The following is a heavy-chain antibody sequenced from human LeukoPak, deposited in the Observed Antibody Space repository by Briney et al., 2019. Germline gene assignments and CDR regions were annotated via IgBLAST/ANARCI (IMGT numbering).Heavy chain of an antibody. J-gene: IGHJ5*02. CDR2: IYYTGST. Sequence: SETLSLTCTVSGGSISGSGYYWVWIRQPPGKGLEWIATIYYTGSTYYNPSLKSRVTISVDTSKNQFSLRLSSVTAADTAVYYCARDQFDSSGYYVWFDPWGQGTLVTVSS. V-gene: IGHV4-39*07. CDR1: GGSISGSGYY. CDR3: ARDQFDSSGYYVWFDP. D-gene: IGHD3-22*01.